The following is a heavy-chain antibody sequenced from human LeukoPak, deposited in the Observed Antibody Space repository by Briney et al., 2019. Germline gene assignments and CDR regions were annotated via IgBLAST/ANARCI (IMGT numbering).Heavy chain of an antibody. J-gene: IGHJ4*02. CDR1: GFTLSSYA. V-gene: IGHV3-30*04. CDR3: ARDSHYYDSSGYYRGYFDY. Sequence: GRSLRLSCAASGFTLSSYAMHWVRQAPGKGLEWVAVISYDGSNKYYADSVKGRFTISRDNSKNTLYLQMNSLRAEDTAVYYCARDSHYYDSSGYYRGYFDYWGQGTLVTVSS. CDR2: ISYDGSNK. D-gene: IGHD3-22*01.